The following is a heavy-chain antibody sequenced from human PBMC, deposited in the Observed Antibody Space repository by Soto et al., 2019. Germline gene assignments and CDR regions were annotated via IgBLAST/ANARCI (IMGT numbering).Heavy chain of an antibody. V-gene: IGHV1-18*01. CDR2: ISDYNGNT. CDR3: ARVIMDV. Sequence: GASVKVSCKASGYRFIDYGITWVRQAPGQGLEWMGWISDYNGNTHYGKKFQGRVTMTTDTSTRTAYMELNSLRDEDTAVYYCARVIMDVWGQGTTVTVSS. CDR1: GYRFIDYG. J-gene: IGHJ6*02.